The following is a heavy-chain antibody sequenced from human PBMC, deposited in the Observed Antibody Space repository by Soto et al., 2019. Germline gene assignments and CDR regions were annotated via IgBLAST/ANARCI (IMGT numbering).Heavy chain of an antibody. J-gene: IGHJ4*02. CDR3: GRADKRYFDY. CDR1: GVTYNTFA. V-gene: IGHV1-69*10. D-gene: IGHD6-25*01. CDR2: IIPVLGPA. Sequence: GASVKVSCKASGVTYNTFAVSWVRQAPGQGLEWMGGIIPVLGPAFYAQKFQGRVTITADKSTSTAYLELTSLRSEDTAVSYCGRADKRYFDYWGQGTLVTVAS.